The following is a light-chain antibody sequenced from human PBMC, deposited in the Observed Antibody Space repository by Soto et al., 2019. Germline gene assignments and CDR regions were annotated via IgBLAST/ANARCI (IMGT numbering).Light chain of an antibody. CDR3: QQYNSYSPLT. CDR1: QSISSW. CDR2: KAS. V-gene: IGKV1-5*03. Sequence: IQMTQSPSTLSASVGDRVTITCRASQSISSWLAWYQQKPGKAPKLLIYKASGLESGVPSRFSGSGSGTDFTLTISSLQPDDFATYYCQQYNSYSPLTFDGGTKVDIK. J-gene: IGKJ4*01.